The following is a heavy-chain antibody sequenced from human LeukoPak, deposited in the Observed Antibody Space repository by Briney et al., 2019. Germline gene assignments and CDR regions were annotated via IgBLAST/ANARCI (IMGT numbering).Heavy chain of an antibody. Sequence: GASVKVSCKASGYTFTNFGINWVRQAPGQGLEWMGWISTSNGNTDYAQKLQGRVTMTTDASTSIAYMELRSLRSDDTAVYYCAKAIYSKYDAFDIWGQGTMVTVSS. CDR1: GYTFTNFG. D-gene: IGHD4-11*01. V-gene: IGHV1-18*01. CDR2: ISTSNGNT. CDR3: AKAIYSKYDAFDI. J-gene: IGHJ3*02.